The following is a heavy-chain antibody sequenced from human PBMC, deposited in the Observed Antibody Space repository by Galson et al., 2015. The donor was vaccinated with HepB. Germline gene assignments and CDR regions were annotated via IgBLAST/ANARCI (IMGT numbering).Heavy chain of an antibody. CDR1: GVSINSHD. J-gene: IGHJ1*01. D-gene: IGHD1-20*01. CDR3: ARHCDYSNNCPADT. CDR2: VSYNGRT. Sequence: ETLSLTCTVAGVSINSHDWSWIRQSPGKRLEWIGYVSYNGRTIYNPSLKGRVSISQDMSNNQFSLRLDSVTAEDTAFYFCARHCDYSNNCPADTWGQGTLVTVSS. V-gene: IGHV4-59*08.